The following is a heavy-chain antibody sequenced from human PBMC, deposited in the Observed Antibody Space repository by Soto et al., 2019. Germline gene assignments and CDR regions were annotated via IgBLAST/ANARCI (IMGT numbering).Heavy chain of an antibody. CDR2: ISGSGTSA. Sequence: EVQLLESGGGLVGSGGSLRLSCAASGITFNNYALSWVRQAPGKGLEWVSGISGSGTSAYYADSVKGRFTISRDNSKNTLSLQMNSLRADDTAVYYCAKEYAGGISMITSYFDYWGRGTLVTVSS. CDR1: GITFNNYA. CDR3: AKEYAGGISMITSYFDY. D-gene: IGHD3-16*01. J-gene: IGHJ4*02. V-gene: IGHV3-23*01.